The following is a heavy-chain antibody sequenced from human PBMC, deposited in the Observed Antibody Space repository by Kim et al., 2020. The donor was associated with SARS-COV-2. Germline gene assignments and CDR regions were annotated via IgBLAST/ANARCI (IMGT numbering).Heavy chain of an antibody. V-gene: IGHV3-21*01. D-gene: IGHD3-9*01. J-gene: IGHJ5*02. CDR2: ISSSSSYI. Sequence: GGSLRLSCAASGFTFSSYSMNWVRQAPGKGLEWVSSISSSSSYIYYADSVKGRFTISRDNAKNSLYLQMNSLRAEDTAVYYCARGTDDILTGLPGDPWGQGTLVTVSS. CDR3: ARGTDDILTGLPGDP. CDR1: GFTFSSYS.